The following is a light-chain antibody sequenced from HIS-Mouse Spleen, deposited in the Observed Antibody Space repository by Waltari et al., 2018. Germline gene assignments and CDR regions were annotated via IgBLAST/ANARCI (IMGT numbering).Light chain of an antibody. J-gene: IGLJ2*01. Sequence: QSVLTQPPSASGTPGQRVTISCSGSSSNIGRNYVYWYQQLPGTAPKLLIYRNNQRPSGVPDRFSGSKSGTTASLAISGLRSEDEADYYGAAWDDSLSGVVFGGGTKLTVL. CDR3: AAWDDSLSGVV. CDR2: RNN. CDR1: SSNIGRNY. V-gene: IGLV1-47*01.